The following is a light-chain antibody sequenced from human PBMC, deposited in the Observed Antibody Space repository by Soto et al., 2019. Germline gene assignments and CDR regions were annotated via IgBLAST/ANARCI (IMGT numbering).Light chain of an antibody. CDR1: QGIATY. CDR2: TAS. CDR3: QHSFNTPPYT. Sequence: DIPMTQSPSSLSAVVGDSVSITCRSSQGIATYLNWYQQKPGKDPRPLIYTASTLESGVPSRFSGNGSVTDFTLTISSVQPEDFATYYCQHSFNTPPYTFGQGTKREI. V-gene: IGKV1-39*01. J-gene: IGKJ2*01.